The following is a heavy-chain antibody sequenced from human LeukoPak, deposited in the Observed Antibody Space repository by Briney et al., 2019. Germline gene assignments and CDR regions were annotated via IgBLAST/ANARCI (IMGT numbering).Heavy chain of an antibody. J-gene: IGHJ4*02. D-gene: IGHD5-18*01. CDR3: AKDWGYSYGETY. V-gene: IGHV3-23*01. Sequence: PGGSLRLSCAASGFTFSSYAMSWVRQAPGKGLEWVSAISGSGGSTYYADSVKGRFTISRVNSKNTLYLQMNSLRAEDTAVYYCAKDWGYSYGETYWGQGTLVTVSS. CDR2: ISGSGGST. CDR1: GFTFSSYA.